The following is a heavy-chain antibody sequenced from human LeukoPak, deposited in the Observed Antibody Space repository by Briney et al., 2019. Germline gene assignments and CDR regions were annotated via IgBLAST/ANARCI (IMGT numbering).Heavy chain of an antibody. CDR3: ARGYCSSTSRYEAGDY. D-gene: IGHD2-2*01. J-gene: IGHJ4*02. V-gene: IGHV4-59*01. CDR1: GGSISSYY. Sequence: PSETLSLTCTVSGGSISSYYWSWIRQPPGKGLEWIGYIYYSGSTNYNPSLKSRVTISVDTSKNQFSLKLSSVTAADTAVYYCARGYCSSTSRYEAGDYWGQGTLVTVSS. CDR2: IYYSGST.